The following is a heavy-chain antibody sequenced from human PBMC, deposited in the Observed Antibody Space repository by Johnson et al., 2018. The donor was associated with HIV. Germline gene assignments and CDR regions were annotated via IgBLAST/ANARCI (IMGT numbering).Heavy chain of an antibody. CDR3: AKCIWGSSLIDAFDI. V-gene: IGHV3-30-3*02. D-gene: IGHD6-13*01. Sequence: VQLVESGGGVVQPGRSLRLSCAASGFTFSSYAMHWVRQAPGKGLEWVAVISYDGSNKYYADSVKGRFTISRDNSKNTLHLQMNSLRAEDTAVYYCAKCIWGSSLIDAFDIWGQGTMVTVSS. CDR1: GFTFSSYA. CDR2: ISYDGSNK. J-gene: IGHJ3*02.